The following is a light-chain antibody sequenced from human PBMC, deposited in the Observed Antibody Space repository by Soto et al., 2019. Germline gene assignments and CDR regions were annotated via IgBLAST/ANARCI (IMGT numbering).Light chain of an antibody. CDR1: SSNIGDNY. J-gene: IGLJ1*01. CDR3: GTWDDRLDGNYV. CDR2: DND. Sequence: QSVLTQPPSVSAAPGQQVTISFSGSSSNIGDNYVSWYQHFPGTAPKLVVYDNDRRPSGIPGRFSGSKSGTSATLVITGLQTGDEADYYCGTWDDRLDGNYVFGTGTKVTVL. V-gene: IGLV1-51*01.